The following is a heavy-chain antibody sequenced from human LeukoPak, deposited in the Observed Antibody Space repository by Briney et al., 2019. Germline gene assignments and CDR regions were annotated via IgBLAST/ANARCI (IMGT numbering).Heavy chain of an antibody. V-gene: IGHV3-11*01. CDR1: GFTFNNYA. CDR3: AREGGSSSYGTDALDL. CDR2: ISSGGSTI. Sequence: GGSLRLSCAASGFTFNNYAMTWVRQAPGKGLEFVSYISSGGSTIYYADSVKGRFTISRDNAKNSLYLQLNRLRDEDTAVYYCAREGGSSSYGTDALDLWGQGTMVTVSA. J-gene: IGHJ3*01. D-gene: IGHD6-13*01.